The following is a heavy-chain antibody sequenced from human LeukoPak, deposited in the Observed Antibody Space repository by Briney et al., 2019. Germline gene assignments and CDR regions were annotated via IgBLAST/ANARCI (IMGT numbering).Heavy chain of an antibody. CDR2: IGTAGDT. Sequence: PGGSLRLSCAGSGFTFSSYDMHWLRQATGKGLEWVSAIGTAGDTYYPGSVEGRFTICRENAKNSLYLQMNSRRAGDTAVYYWARVGSSGWGAIDYWGQGTLVTVSS. V-gene: IGHV3-13*01. CDR3: ARVGSSGWGAIDY. J-gene: IGHJ4*02. D-gene: IGHD6-19*01. CDR1: GFTFSSYD.